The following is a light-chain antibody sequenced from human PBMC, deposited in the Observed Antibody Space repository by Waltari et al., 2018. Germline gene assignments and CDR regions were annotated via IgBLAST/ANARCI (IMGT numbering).Light chain of an antibody. CDR1: QSVGSGS. Sequence: EIVLTQSPGTASLSPGERVTLSCRASQSVGSGSLAWYQQKPGQAPRLVIYRASRRATGIPDRCSGSGSGTDFSLTISRLEPEDFAVYYCQQHGTLPATFGQGTKVEIK. J-gene: IGKJ1*01. CDR2: RAS. V-gene: IGKV3-20*01. CDR3: QQHGTLPAT.